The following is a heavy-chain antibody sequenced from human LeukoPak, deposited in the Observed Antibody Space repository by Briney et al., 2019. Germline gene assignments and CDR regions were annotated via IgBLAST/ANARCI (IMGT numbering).Heavy chain of an antibody. D-gene: IGHD2-21*02. Sequence: PGGPLRLSCAASGFTFSDYYMSWIRQAPGKGLEWVSYISSSGTTIYYADSVKGRFTISRDNAKNSLYLQTNSLRAEDTAVYYCARDRGVMTSDAFDIWGHGTMVTVSS. V-gene: IGHV3-11*04. CDR1: GFTFSDYY. CDR2: ISSSGTTI. J-gene: IGHJ3*02. CDR3: ARDRGVMTSDAFDI.